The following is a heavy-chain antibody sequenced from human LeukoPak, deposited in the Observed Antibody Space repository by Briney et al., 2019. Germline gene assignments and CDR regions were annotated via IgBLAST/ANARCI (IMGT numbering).Heavy chain of an antibody. CDR1: GGTFSSYA. CDR3: ARVLAAAGSTTPHGDY. J-gene: IGHJ4*02. V-gene: IGHV1-69*13. Sequence: SVKVSCTASGGTFSSYAISWVRQAPGQGLEWMGGIIPIFGTANYAQKFQGRVTITADESTSTAYMELSSLRSEDTAVYYCARVLAAAGSTTPHGDYWGQGTLVTVSS. D-gene: IGHD6-13*01. CDR2: IIPIFGTA.